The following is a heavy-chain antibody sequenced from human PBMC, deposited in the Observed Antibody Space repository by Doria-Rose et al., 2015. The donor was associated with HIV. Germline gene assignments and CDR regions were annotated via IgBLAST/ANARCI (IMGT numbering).Heavy chain of an antibody. Sequence: QVTLKESGPVLVKPTETLTLTCTVSGVSLSSPGMGVSWIRQPPGKALEWLADIFSDDVISHKTSLKSRLPIFRGTSKSQVVLTMTDMDPVDTATYYCARIKSSRWYHKYYFDFWGQGTLVIVSA. CDR2: IFSDDVI. J-gene: IGHJ4*02. CDR1: GVSLSSPGMG. CDR3: ARIKSSRWYHKYYFDF. V-gene: IGHV2-26*01. D-gene: IGHD6-13*01.